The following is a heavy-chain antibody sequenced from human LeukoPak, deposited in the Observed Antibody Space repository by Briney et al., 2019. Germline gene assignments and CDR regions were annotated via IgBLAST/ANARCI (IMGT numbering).Heavy chain of an antibody. CDR3: ARDYSVSYYYYYYMDV. CDR2: INPNSGGT. V-gene: IGHV1-2*02. D-gene: IGHD4-17*01. CDR1: GYTFTGYY. Sequence: GASVKVSCKASGYTFTGYYMHWVRQAPGQGLEWMGWINPNSGGTNYAQKFQGRVTMTRDTSISTAYMELNRLRSDDTAVYYCARDYSVSYYYYYYMDVWGKGTTVTVSS. J-gene: IGHJ6*03.